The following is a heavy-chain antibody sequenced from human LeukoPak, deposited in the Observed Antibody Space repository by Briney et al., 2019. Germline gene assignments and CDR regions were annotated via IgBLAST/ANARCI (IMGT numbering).Heavy chain of an antibody. CDR3: ARVGGGSGSYYPVFDY. V-gene: IGHV4-38-2*02. J-gene: IGHJ4*02. CDR2: VYHQGSA. Sequence: SETLSLTCTVSGYSISNGYYWGWIRQPPGKGLEWIGSVYHQGSAYYNPSLQSRVTISVDTSKNQFSLKLRSVTAADTAVYYCARVGGGSGSYYPVFDYWGQGTLVTVSS. CDR1: GYSISNGYY. D-gene: IGHD3-10*01.